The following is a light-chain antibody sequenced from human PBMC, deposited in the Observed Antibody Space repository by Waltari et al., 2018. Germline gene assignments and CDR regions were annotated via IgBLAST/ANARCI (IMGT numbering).Light chain of an antibody. CDR2: KDS. CDR1: ALPKQY. CDR3: QSADSSGTYVV. V-gene: IGLV3-25*03. J-gene: IGLJ2*01. Sequence: SYELTQPPSVSVSPGQTARITCSGDALPKQYAYWYQQKPGQAPVLVIYKDSERPSGIPERFSGSSSGTTVTLTISGVQAEDDADYYCQSADSSGTYVVFGGGTKRTVL.